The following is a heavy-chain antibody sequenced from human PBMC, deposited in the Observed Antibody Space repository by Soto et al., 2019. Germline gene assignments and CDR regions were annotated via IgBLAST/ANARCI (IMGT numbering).Heavy chain of an antibody. D-gene: IGHD3-10*01. CDR3: AAGEPLNY. CDR2: ISYDGSNK. J-gene: IGHJ4*02. V-gene: IGHV3-30*03. Sequence: PRLSCSASGFTFSSYGMHWVRQAPGKGLEWVAVISYDGSNKYYADSVKDRFTISRDNSKNTVSLQMNSLRAEDTAMYYCAAGEPLNYRGQGTLVTVSS. CDR1: GFTFSSYG.